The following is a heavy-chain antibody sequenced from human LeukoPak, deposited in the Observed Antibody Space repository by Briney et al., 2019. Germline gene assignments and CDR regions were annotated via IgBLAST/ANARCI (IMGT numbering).Heavy chain of an antibody. CDR2: IKSKTDGGTT. J-gene: IGHJ4*02. V-gene: IGHV3-15*01. CDR3: TTDRERYFDWSRGYFDY. D-gene: IGHD3-9*01. CDR1: GFTFSNAW. Sequence: KPGGSLRLSCAASGFTFSNAWMSWVRQAPGKGLEWVGRIKSKTDGGTTDYAAPVKGRFTISRDDSKNTLYLQMNSLKTEDTAVYYCTTDRERYFDWSRGYFDYWDQGTLVTVSS.